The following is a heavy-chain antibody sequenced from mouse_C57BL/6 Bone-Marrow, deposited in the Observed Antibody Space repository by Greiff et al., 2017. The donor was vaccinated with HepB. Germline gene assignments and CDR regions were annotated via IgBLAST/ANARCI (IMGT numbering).Heavy chain of an antibody. D-gene: IGHD1-1*01. J-gene: IGHJ4*01. CDR1: GFSLTSYG. V-gene: IGHV2-5*01. Sequence: VQLQESGPGLVQPSQSLSITCTVSGFSLTSYGVHWVRQSPGKGLEWLGVIWRGGSTDYNAAFMSRLSITKDNSKRQVFFKMNSLQAADTATYYCAKNLGYYGSSYVRAMDYWGQGTSVTVSS. CDR2: IWRGGST. CDR3: AKNLGYYGSSYVRAMDY.